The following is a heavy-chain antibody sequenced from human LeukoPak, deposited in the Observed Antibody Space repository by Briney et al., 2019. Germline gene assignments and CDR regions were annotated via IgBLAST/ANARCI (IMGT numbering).Heavy chain of an antibody. Sequence: ASVKVSCKVSGYTLTELSMHWVRQAPGKGLEWMGGFDPEDGETIYAQKFQGRVTMTEDTSTDTAYMELSSLRSEDTAVYYCATGGAAAGNNWFDPWGQGTLVTVSS. D-gene: IGHD6-13*01. V-gene: IGHV1-24*01. J-gene: IGHJ5*02. CDR3: ATGGAAAGNNWFDP. CDR2: FDPEDGET. CDR1: GYTLTELS.